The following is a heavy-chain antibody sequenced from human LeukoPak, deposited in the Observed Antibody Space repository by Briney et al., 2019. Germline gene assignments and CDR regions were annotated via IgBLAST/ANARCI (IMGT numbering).Heavy chain of an antibody. V-gene: IGHV3-7*03. CDR1: GFTFSSYW. CDR3: ARVYSSSSGKNAFDI. CDR2: INHNGNVN. J-gene: IGHJ3*02. D-gene: IGHD6-6*01. Sequence: GGSLRLSCAASGFTFSSYWMNWARQAPGKGLEWVASINHNGNVNYYVDSVKGRFTISRDNAKNSLYLQMDSLRAEDTAVFYCARVYSSSSGKNAFDIWGQGTVVIVSS.